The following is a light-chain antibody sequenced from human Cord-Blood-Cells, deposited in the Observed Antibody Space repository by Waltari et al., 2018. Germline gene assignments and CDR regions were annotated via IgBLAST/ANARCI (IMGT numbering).Light chain of an antibody. V-gene: IGLV1-51*02. CDR3: GTWDSSLSAAV. CDR1: SSNIGNNY. CDR2: ENN. J-gene: IGLJ7*01. Sequence: QSVLTQPPSVSAAPGQKVTIPCSGSSSNIGNNYVSWYQQLPGTAPKLLIYENNKRPSGIPDRFSGSKSGTSATLGITGLQTGDEADYYCGTWDSSLSAAVFGGGTQLTVL.